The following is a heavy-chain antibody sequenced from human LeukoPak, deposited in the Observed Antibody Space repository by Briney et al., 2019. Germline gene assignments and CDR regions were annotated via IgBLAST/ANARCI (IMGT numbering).Heavy chain of an antibody. J-gene: IGHJ4*02. V-gene: IGHV3-74*01. CDR3: ASLVGRYYYDSSGF. CDR1: GFTFSSYW. Sequence: PGGSLRLSCAASGFTFSSYWMHWVRQAPGKGLVWVSRINTDGSSTSYADSVKGRFTISRDNAKNTLYLQMNSLRAEDTAVYYCASLVGRYYYDSSGFWGQGTLVTVSS. CDR2: INTDGSST. D-gene: IGHD3-22*01.